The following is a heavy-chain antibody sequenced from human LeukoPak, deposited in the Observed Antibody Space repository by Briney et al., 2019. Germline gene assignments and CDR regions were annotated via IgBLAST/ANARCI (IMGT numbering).Heavy chain of an antibody. D-gene: IGHD2-15*01. CDR2: IYYSGST. V-gene: IGHV4-61*08. CDR3: ARSYCSGGSCPEVVDY. Sequence: SETLSLTCTVSGGSISSGGYYWSWIRQPPGKGLEWIGYIYYSGSTNYNPSLKSRVTISVDTSKNQFSLKLSSVTAADTAVYYCARSYCSGGSCPEVVDYWGQGTLVTVSS. CDR1: GGSISSGGYY. J-gene: IGHJ4*02.